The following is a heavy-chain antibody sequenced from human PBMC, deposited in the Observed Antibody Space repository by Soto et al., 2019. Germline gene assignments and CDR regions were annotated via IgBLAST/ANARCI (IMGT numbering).Heavy chain of an antibody. CDR1: GGTFSSYA. CDR2: MIPSCGTA. CDR3: ARDLVWSYRDYFDY. J-gene: IGHJ4*02. Sequence: QVQLVQSGAEVKKPGSSVKVSCKASGGTFSSYAISWVRQAPGQGLEWMGGMIPSCGTANYAQKFQGRVTITADESTSTAYMELSSLRSEDPAVYYCARDLVWSYRDYFDYRGQGPLVTVSS. D-gene: IGHD1-26*01. V-gene: IGHV1-69*01.